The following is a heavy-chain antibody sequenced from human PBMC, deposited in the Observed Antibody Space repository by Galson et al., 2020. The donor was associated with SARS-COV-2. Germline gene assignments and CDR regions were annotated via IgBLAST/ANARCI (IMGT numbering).Heavy chain of an antibody. CDR3: ARMQNRLFDY. D-gene: IGHD3-22*01. Sequence: HGESLQISCQGSGYSFTSYWLGSVRQMPGKGLEWMVNIYPGDSDTRYSPSFQGQVTLSADKSISTVYLQWSSLKASDTVMYYCARMQNRLFDYWGRGTLVTVS. V-gene: IGHV5-51*01. CDR1: GYSFTSYW. J-gene: IGHJ4*02. CDR2: IYPGDSDT.